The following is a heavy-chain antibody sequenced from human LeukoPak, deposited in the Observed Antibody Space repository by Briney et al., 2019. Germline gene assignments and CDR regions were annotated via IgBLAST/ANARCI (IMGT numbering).Heavy chain of an antibody. Sequence: SETLSLTCTVSGGSIRTSSYYWGWIRQPPGEGLEWIGNIYYSGNTYYNPSLQSRVIISVDTSKNQFSLKLSSVTAADTAVYFCASEYYYDSSGYYYRFDYWGQGTLVTVSS. V-gene: IGHV4-39*07. CDR1: GGSIRTSSYY. D-gene: IGHD3-22*01. CDR3: ASEYYYDSSGYYYRFDY. CDR2: IYYSGNT. J-gene: IGHJ4*02.